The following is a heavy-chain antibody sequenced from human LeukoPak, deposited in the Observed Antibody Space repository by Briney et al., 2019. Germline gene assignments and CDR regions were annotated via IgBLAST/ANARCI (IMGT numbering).Heavy chain of an antibody. V-gene: IGHV1-2*02. CDR3: ARVAVVRGVIISLFDY. D-gene: IGHD3-10*01. CDR2: INPNSGGT. J-gene: IGHJ4*02. CDR1: GYTFTGYY. Sequence: ASVKVSCKASGYTFTGYYMHWVRQAPGQGLEWMGWINPNSGGTNYAQKFQGRVTMTRNTSISTAYMELSSLRSEDTAVYYCARVAVVRGVIISLFDYWGQGTLVTVSS.